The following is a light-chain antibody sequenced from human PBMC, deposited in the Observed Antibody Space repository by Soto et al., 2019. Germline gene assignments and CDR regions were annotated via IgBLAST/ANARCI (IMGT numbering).Light chain of an antibody. V-gene: IGKV1-39*01. Sequence: DIQMTQSPSSLSAFVGDRVIITCQTSRDISTSLNWFQHKPGEPPKLLIYAAYNLQSGIPSRFSGSASGTDFTLTINSLQPEDFATYYCHQSYVNPETFGPGTNVDV. CDR2: AAY. CDR1: RDISTS. J-gene: IGKJ3*01. CDR3: HQSYVNPET.